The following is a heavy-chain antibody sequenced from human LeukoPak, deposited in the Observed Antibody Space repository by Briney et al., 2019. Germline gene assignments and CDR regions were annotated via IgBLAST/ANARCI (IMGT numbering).Heavy chain of an antibody. D-gene: IGHD6-13*01. Sequence: GGSLRLSCAASGFTLSSYGMHWVRQAPGKGLEWVAFIRYDGSNKYYADSVKGRFTISRDNSKNTLYLQMNSLRAEDTAVYYCAKVEDAYSSSWFGFDPWGQGTLVTVSS. V-gene: IGHV3-30*02. CDR2: IRYDGSNK. CDR1: GFTLSSYG. CDR3: AKVEDAYSSSWFGFDP. J-gene: IGHJ5*02.